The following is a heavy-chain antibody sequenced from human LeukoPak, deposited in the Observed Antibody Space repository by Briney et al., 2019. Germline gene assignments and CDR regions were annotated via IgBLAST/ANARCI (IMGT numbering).Heavy chain of an antibody. D-gene: IGHD2-2*01. Sequence: GGSLRLSCVGSGFTFSNSILSWVRQAPGKGLEWLSTFSGNDGYTYYADSVRGRFTISRDNSKNTVHLQMNSLGAEDTADYYSAKRSTGYYFDSWGQGTLVTVSS. CDR2: FSGNDGYT. CDR3: AKRSTGYYFDS. J-gene: IGHJ4*02. V-gene: IGHV3-23*01. CDR1: GFTFSNSI.